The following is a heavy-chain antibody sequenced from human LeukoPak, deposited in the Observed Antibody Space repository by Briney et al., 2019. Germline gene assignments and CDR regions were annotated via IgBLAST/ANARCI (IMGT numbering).Heavy chain of an antibody. Sequence: PGGSLRLSCAASGFTFSSYGMHWVRQAPGKGLEWVAVISYDGSNKYYADSVKGRFTISRDNSKNTLYLQMNSLRAEDTAVYYCAKGRVGYFDWFGAFGTWGQGTMVTVSS. D-gene: IGHD3-9*01. V-gene: IGHV3-30*18. CDR3: AKGRVGYFDWFGAFGT. CDR1: GFTFSSYG. CDR2: ISYDGSNK. J-gene: IGHJ3*02.